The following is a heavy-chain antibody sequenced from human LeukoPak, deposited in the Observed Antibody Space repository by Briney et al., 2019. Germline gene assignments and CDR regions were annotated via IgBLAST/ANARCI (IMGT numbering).Heavy chain of an antibody. J-gene: IGHJ4*02. V-gene: IGHV1-69*04. CDR3: ARDSDGYTVYYFDY. Sequence: SVKVSCKASGGTFSSYTISWMRQAPGQGLEWMGRIIPILGIANYAQKFQGRVTITADKSTSTAYMELSSLRSEDTAVYYCARDSDGYTVYYFDYWGQGTLVTVSS. CDR1: GGTFSSYT. CDR2: IIPILGIA. D-gene: IGHD5-24*01.